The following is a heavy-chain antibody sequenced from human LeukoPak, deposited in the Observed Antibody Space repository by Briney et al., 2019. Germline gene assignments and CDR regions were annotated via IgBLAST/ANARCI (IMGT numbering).Heavy chain of an antibody. V-gene: IGHV3-21*05. J-gene: IGHJ4*02. CDR3: ARASRDDYGTYFDY. CDR2: ISSTSSEI. CDR1: GFIFSSYS. D-gene: IGHD4-17*01. Sequence: GGSLRLSCAASGFIFSSYSMNWVRQAPGKGLEWLSYISSTSSEIYYADSVKGRFTISRDNAKNSLYLQMNSLRAEDTAVYYCARASRDDYGTYFDYWGQGTLVTVSS.